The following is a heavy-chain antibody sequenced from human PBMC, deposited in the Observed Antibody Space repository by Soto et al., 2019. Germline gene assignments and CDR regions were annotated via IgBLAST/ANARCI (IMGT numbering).Heavy chain of an antibody. V-gene: IGHV3-64*01. Sequence: AGRCVIQTTGKGLEYVSAISSNGGSTYYANSVKGRFTISRDNSKNTLYLQMGSLRAEDMAVYYCARESSGWYIHYFDYWGQGTLVTVSS. D-gene: IGHD6-19*01. CDR2: ISSNGGST. CDR1: A. CDR3: ARESSGWYIHYFDY. J-gene: IGHJ4*02.